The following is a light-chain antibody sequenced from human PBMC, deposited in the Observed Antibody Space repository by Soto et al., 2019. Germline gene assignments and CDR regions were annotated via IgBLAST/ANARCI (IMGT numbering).Light chain of an antibody. CDR3: NSYTTGTTWV. J-gene: IGLJ3*02. Sequence: HSVLTQPASVSGSPGQSITISCTGTTSDVGRYNYVSWHQQHPGKAPKLLIFDVSNRPSGVSDRFSGSKSGNTASLTISGLQAEDEADYYCNSYTTGTTWVFGGGTKLTVL. CDR2: DVS. V-gene: IGLV2-14*01. CDR1: TSDVGRYNY.